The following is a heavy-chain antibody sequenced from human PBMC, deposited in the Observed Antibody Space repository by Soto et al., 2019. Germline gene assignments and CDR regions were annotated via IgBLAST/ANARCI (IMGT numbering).Heavy chain of an antibody. CDR1: GFTFSSYG. D-gene: IGHD2-2*01. CDR2: ISYDGSSK. V-gene: IGHV3-30*18. Sequence: PGGSLRLSCAASGFTFSSYGMHWVRQAPGKGLEWVAVISYDGSSKYYADSVKGRFTISRDNSKNTMYLQMNSLRAEDTAVYYWGKNAPPPPDIVVVPAAKDYYYGMDVWGQGTTVTVSS. J-gene: IGHJ6*02. CDR3: GKNAPPPPDIVVVPAAKDYYYGMDV.